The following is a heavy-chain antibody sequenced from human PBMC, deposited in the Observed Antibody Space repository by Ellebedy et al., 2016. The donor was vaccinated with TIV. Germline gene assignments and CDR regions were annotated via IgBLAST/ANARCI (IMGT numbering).Heavy chain of an antibody. V-gene: IGHV1-69*13. Sequence: AASVKVSCKASGGTFSNYAINWVRQAPGQGLEWMGVIIPILARVNDAQKFQRRVTLTADESTGTAYMELRSLRSDDTAVYYCARERSGSGSYYNYFGMDVWGQGTTVTVSS. CDR1: GGTFSNYA. CDR2: IIPILARV. D-gene: IGHD1-26*01. CDR3: ARERSGSGSYYNYFGMDV. J-gene: IGHJ6*02.